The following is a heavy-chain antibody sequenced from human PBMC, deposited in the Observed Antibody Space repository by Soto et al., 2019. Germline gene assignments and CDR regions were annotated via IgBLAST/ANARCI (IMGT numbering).Heavy chain of an antibody. J-gene: IGHJ4*02. V-gene: IGHV1-3*01. CDR1: GFSFISYA. Sequence: ASVKVSCKSSGFSFISYAIQWVRQAPGQRLEWMGWINVATGNTKYSQQFQGRVTITRDTSASTAYMELNGLTSDDTAIYYCAREHDDWSGYSFDFWGRGTLVTVSS. CDR2: INVATGNT. CDR3: AREHDDWSGYSFDF. D-gene: IGHD3-3*01.